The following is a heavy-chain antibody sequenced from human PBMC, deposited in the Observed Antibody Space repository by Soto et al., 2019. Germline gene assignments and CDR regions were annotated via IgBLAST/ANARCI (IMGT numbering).Heavy chain of an antibody. CDR3: ARYSVAAAGNWFDY. Sequence: SVKVSCKASGYTFTYYPIHWVRQAPGQRLEWMGWIIPIFGTANYAQKFQGRVTITADESTSTAYMELSSLRSEDTAVYYCARYSVAAAGNWFDYWGQGTLVTVSS. CDR1: GYTFTYYP. CDR2: IIPIFGTA. D-gene: IGHD6-13*01. V-gene: IGHV1-69*13. J-gene: IGHJ4*02.